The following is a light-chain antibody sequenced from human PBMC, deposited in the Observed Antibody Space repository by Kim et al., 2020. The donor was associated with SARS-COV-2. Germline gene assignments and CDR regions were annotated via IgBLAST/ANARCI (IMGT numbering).Light chain of an antibody. J-gene: IGLJ2*01. Sequence: SSELTQDPAVSVALGQTVRITCQVDSLRSYYASWYQQKPGQATVLVIYGKNNRPSGIPDRFSGSSSGNTASLTITGAQAEDEADYYCNSRDSSGNLVVFGGGTQLTVL. CDR1: SLRSYY. V-gene: IGLV3-19*01. CDR2: GKN. CDR3: NSRDSSGNLVV.